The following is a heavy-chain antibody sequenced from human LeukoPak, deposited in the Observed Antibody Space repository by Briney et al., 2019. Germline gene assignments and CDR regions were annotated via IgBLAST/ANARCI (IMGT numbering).Heavy chain of an antibody. CDR1: GFTFDDYA. Sequence: HAGRSLRLSCAASGFTFDDYAMHWVRQAPGKGLEWVSGIIWNSDSIGYADSVKGRFTISRDNAKNSLYLQMNSLRAEDTALYYCAKDISVGATPYYFDYWGQGTLVTVSP. D-gene: IGHD1-26*01. CDR3: AKDISVGATPYYFDY. J-gene: IGHJ4*02. V-gene: IGHV3-9*01. CDR2: IIWNSDSI.